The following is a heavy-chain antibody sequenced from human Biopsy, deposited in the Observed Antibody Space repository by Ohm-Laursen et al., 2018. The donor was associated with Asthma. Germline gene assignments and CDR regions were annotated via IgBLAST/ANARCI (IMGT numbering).Heavy chain of an antibody. Sequence: SDTLSLTCTVSGGSMTPTSHYWDWIRQAPGKGLEWFGYISYGGKTSYNPSLKNRVTISRDTSKNRFSLSLTSVTAADTAVYFCARRITIFGVVQKGHGMDAWGQGTTVTVSS. CDR1: GGSMTPTSHY. CDR3: ARRITIFGVVQKGHGMDA. V-gene: IGHV4-39*01. J-gene: IGHJ6*02. CDR2: ISYGGKT. D-gene: IGHD3-3*01.